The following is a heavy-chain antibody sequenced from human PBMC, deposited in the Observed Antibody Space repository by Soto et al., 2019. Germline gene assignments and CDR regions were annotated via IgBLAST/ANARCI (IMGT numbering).Heavy chain of an antibody. CDR2: ISYDGSNK. V-gene: IGHV3-30*18. CDR1: GFTFSSYG. CDR3: AKDGGANNWNYGSHFDY. Sequence: PGGSLRLSCAASGFTFSSYGMHWVRQAPGKGLEWVAVISYDGSNKYYADSVKGRFTISRDNSKNTLYLQMNSLRAEDTAVYYCAKDGGANNWNYGSHFDYWGQGTLVPVSS. D-gene: IGHD1-7*01. J-gene: IGHJ4*02.